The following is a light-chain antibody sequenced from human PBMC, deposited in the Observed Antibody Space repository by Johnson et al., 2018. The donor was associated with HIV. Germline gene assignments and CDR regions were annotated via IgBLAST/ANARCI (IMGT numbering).Light chain of an antibody. J-gene: IGLJ1*01. V-gene: IGLV1-51*01. Sequence: QSVLTQPPSVSAAPGQTVTISCSGSSSNVGSSFVSWYQKLPGTAPKLLIYDNNKRPSGIPDRFSGSKSGTSATLGITGLQTGDEADYYCGTWGGVFGTGTKVTVL. CDR3: GTWGGV. CDR2: DNN. CDR1: SSNVGSSF.